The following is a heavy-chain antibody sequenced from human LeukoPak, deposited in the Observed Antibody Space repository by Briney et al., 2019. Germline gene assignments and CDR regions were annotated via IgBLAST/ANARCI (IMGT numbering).Heavy chain of an antibody. CDR2: IYYSGSI. D-gene: IGHD3-22*01. J-gene: IGHJ3*02. V-gene: IGHV4-30-4*01. Sequence: SQTLSLTCTVSGGSISSGDYYWSWIRQPPGKGLEWIGYIYYSGSINYNPSLKSRVTISIDTSKNQFSLKLSSVTAADTAVYYCARGNYYDSSGYPPFDIWGQGTMVTVSS. CDR3: ARGNYYDSSGYPPFDI. CDR1: GGSISSGDYY.